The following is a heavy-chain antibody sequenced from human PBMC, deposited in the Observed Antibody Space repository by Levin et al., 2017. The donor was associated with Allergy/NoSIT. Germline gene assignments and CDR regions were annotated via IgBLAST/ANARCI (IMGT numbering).Heavy chain of an antibody. J-gene: IGHJ3*02. Sequence: PGGSLRLSCAASGFTFSNAWMSWVRQAPGKGLEWVGRIKSKTDGGTTDYAAPVKGRFTISRDDSKNTLYLQMNSLKTEDTAVYYCTTGGFIAVAGTRSHHIWGQGTMVTVSS. V-gene: IGHV3-15*01. CDR1: GFTFSNAW. D-gene: IGHD6-19*01. CDR2: IKSKTDGGTT. CDR3: TTGGFIAVAGTRSHHI.